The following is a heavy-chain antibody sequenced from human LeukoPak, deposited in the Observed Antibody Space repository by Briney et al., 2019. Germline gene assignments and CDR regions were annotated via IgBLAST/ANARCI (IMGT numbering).Heavy chain of an antibody. Sequence: ASVKVSCKASGGTFSSYAISWVRQAPGQGLGWMGLINPSGSSTSYAQKFQGRLSLTRDMSTSTDYMELSSLRSEDTAVYYCARDNSVGDTAWWFDPWGQGTLVTVSS. CDR3: ARDNSVGDTAWWFDP. J-gene: IGHJ5*02. V-gene: IGHV1-46*01. CDR2: INPSGSST. D-gene: IGHD1-26*01. CDR1: GGTFSSYA.